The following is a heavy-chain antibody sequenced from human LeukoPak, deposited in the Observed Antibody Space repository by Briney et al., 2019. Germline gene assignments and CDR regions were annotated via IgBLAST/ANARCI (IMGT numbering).Heavy chain of an antibody. J-gene: IGHJ3*01. CDR3: TRGPYLDRFDV. CDR2: INNDATSI. V-gene: IGHV3-74*03. CDR1: DFAFRRYW. Sequence: PGGSLRLSCVASDFAFRRYWMHWVRQVPGQGLAWVARINNDATSITYADFVRGRFTISRDNAKNTSYLQMNSLRDEDTAVYYCTRGPYLDRFDVWGQGTMVSVS.